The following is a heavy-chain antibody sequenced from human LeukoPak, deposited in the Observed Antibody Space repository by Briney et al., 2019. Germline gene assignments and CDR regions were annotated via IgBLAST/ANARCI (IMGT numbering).Heavy chain of an antibody. Sequence: ASVTVSSKASGYTFTVYYMHWVRQAPGRGRERMGWINPNSGGTNYAQKFQGRVTMTRDTSISTAYMELSRLRSDDTAVYYCARWRYDSSGYYFDYWGQGTLVTVSS. J-gene: IGHJ4*02. CDR2: INPNSGGT. D-gene: IGHD3-22*01. CDR3: ARWRYDSSGYYFDY. CDR1: GYTFTVYY. V-gene: IGHV1-2*02.